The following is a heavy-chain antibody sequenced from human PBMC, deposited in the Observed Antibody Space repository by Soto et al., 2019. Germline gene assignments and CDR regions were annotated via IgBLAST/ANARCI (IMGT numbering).Heavy chain of an antibody. CDR2: IKSKTDGGTA. D-gene: IGHD2-15*01. CDR3: AKRWELLG. Sequence: GGSLSLSCAASGFTFSNAWMSWVRQAPGKGLEWIGLIKSKTDGGTADYAAPVKGRFTISRDDSKNTLYLQMNSLRTEDTAVYYCAKRWELLGGGEGTLVTVSS. CDR1: GFTFSNAW. V-gene: IGHV3-15*01. J-gene: IGHJ4*02.